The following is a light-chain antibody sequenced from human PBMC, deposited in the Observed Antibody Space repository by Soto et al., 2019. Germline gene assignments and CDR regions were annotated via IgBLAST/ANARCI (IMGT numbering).Light chain of an antibody. CDR2: GAS. Sequence: ENVVTQSPGALPLSPVERATLSCMASQSISTDHLACYQQKPRQPPRLLNEGASRRATGIADRCSGSGSGTFFIITISRLEADVVAGYYCQQYVRSCTFGQGTKVDIK. V-gene: IGKV3-20*01. J-gene: IGKJ1*01. CDR1: QSISTDH. CDR3: QQYVRSCT.